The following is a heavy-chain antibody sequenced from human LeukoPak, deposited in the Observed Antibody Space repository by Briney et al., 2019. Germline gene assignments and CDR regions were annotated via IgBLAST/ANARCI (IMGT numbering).Heavy chain of an antibody. CDR1: GFTFSSYS. J-gene: IGHJ4*02. CDR2: ISSSSSHR. CDR3: ALGYDILTGRFDY. V-gene: IGHV3-21*01. Sequence: GGSLRLSCAASGFTFSSYSMNWVRQAPGKGLEWVSSISSSSSHRYYAHSVTGRFTISRDNAKNSLYLQMNSLRAEDTAVYYCALGYDILTGRFDYWGQGTLVTVSS. D-gene: IGHD3-9*01.